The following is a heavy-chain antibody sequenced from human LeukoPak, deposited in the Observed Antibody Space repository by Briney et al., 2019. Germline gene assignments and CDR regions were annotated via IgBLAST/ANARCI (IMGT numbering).Heavy chain of an antibody. CDR2: IYTSGST. CDR3: ARDQVVATITSYYYYGMDV. J-gene: IGHJ6*02. V-gene: IGHV4-4*07. D-gene: IGHD5-12*01. Sequence: PSETLSLTCTVSGGSISSYYWSWIRQPAGKGLEWIGLIYTSGSTNYNPSLKSRVTMSVDTSKNQFSLKLTSVTAADTAVYYCARDQVVATITSYYYYGMDVWGQGTTVTVSS. CDR1: GGSISSYY.